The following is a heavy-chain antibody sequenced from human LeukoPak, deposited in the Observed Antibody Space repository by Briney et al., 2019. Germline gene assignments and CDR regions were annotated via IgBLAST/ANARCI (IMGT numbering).Heavy chain of an antibody. CDR3: AREGSDYDSSGPSYYYYYMDV. V-gene: IGHV4-39*07. D-gene: IGHD3-22*01. J-gene: IGHJ6*03. CDR1: GGSISSGSYY. Sequence: PSQTLSLTCTVSGGSISSGSYYWSWIRQPPGKGLEWIGSIYHSGSTYYNPSLKSRVTISVDTSKNQFSLKLSSVTAADTAVYYCAREGSDYDSSGPSYYYYYMDVWGKGTTVTVSS. CDR2: IYHSGST.